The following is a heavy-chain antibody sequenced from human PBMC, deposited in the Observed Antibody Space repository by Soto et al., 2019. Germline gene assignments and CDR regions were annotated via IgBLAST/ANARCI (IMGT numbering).Heavy chain of an antibody. CDR1: GYTFTSYH. CDR3: ARDLPPVDY. Sequence: QVQLVQSGAEVKKPGASVKVSCKASGYTFTSYHITWVRQAPGQGLEWMGWISAYNGNTNYAQKLQGRVTMTPDTSTSTADMELRSRRSDDTAVYYCARDLPPVDYWGQGTLVTVSS. V-gene: IGHV1-18*01. J-gene: IGHJ4*02. CDR2: ISAYNGNT.